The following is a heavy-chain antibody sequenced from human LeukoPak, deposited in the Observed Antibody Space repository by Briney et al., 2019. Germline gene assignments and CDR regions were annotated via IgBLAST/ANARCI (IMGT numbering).Heavy chain of an antibody. J-gene: IGHJ4*02. CDR2: ISGSGSTI. V-gene: IGHV3-11*01. CDR1: EFTIRDHY. Sequence: PGGSLRLSCADSEFTIRDHYVSWIRQAPGKGLEWVSYISGSGSTIYYGDSVKGRFTISRDDAKKSVYLQMNSLRAEDTAVYYCAKMYYYDSSGYPDYWGQGTLVTVSP. CDR3: AKMYYYDSSGYPDY. D-gene: IGHD3-22*01.